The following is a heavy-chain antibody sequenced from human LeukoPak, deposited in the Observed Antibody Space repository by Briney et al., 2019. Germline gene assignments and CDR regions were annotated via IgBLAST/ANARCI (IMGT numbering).Heavy chain of an antibody. J-gene: IGHJ5*02. D-gene: IGHD3-22*01. V-gene: IGHV4-59*08. CDR3: AGHKTSSTPFGPPRGGYYFDP. CDR1: GDSVSSFH. Sequence: SETLSLTCSVSGDSVSSFHWSWIRQTPGKTLEWIGYIYSYGSTNYNPSLRSRVSISVDSPKNQHSLTLTSVTAADTAVYYCAGHKTSSTPFGPPRGGYYFDPWGQGSLVTVSS. CDR2: IYSYGST.